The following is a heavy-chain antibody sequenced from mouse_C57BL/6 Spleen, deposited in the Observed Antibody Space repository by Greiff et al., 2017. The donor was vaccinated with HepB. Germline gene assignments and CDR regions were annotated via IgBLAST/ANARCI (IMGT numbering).Heavy chain of an antibody. V-gene: IGHV1-18*01. CDR3: ARSHYYGSSFSYWYFDV. Sequence: EVQLQQSGPELVKPGASVKIPCKASGYTFTDYNMDWVKQSHGKSLEWIGDINPNNGGTIYNQKFKGKATLTVDKSSSTAYMELRGLTSEDTAVYYCARSHYYGSSFSYWYFDVWGTGTTVTVSS. CDR2: INPNNGGT. D-gene: IGHD1-1*01. CDR1: GYTFTDYN. J-gene: IGHJ1*03.